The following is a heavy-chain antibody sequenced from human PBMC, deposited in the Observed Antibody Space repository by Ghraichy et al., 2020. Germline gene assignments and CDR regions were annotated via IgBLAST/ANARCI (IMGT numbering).Heavy chain of an antibody. V-gene: IGHV4-34*01. CDR2: INHSGST. D-gene: IGHD1-26*01. Sequence: SETLSLTCAVYGGSFSGYYWSWIRQPPGKGLEWIGEINHSGSTNYNPSLKSRVTISVDTSKNQFSLKLSSVTAADTAVYYCARVPDSGSFTARFDYWGQGTLVTVSS. J-gene: IGHJ4*02. CDR1: GGSFSGYY. CDR3: ARVPDSGSFTARFDY.